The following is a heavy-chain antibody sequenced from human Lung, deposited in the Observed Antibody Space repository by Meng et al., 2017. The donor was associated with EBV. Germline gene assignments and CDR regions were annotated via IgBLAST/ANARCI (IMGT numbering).Heavy chain of an antibody. CDR2: IYYSGST. CDR3: ASLVAATRWFDP. V-gene: IGHV4-59*01. J-gene: IGHJ5*02. Sequence: QAQLQESGPRLGQPSETLSLTCTVSGGSISSYYWSWIRQPPGKGLEWIGYIYYSGSTNYNPSLKSRVTISVDTSKNQFSLNLSSVTAADTAVYYCASLVAATRWFDPWGQGTLVTVSS. D-gene: IGHD2-15*01. CDR1: GGSISSYY.